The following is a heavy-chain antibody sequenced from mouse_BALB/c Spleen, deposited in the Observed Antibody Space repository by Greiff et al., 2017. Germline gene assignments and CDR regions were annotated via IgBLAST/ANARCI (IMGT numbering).Heavy chain of an antibody. CDR3: ARVGSSTMITTAWFAY. J-gene: IGHJ3*01. Sequence: VQVVESGPGLVAPSQSLSITCTVSGFSLTSYGVHWVRQPPGKGLEWLGVIWAGGSTNYNSALMSRLSISKDNSKSQVFLKMNSLQTDDTAMYYCARVGSSTMITTAWFAYWGQGTLVTVSA. D-gene: IGHD2-4*01. V-gene: IGHV2-9*02. CDR1: GFSLTSYG. CDR2: IWAGGST.